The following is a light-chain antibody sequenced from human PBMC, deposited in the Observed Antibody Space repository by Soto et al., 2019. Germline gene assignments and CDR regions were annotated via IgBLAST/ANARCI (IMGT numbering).Light chain of an antibody. CDR3: HQYGSSPAT. CDR2: AAS. CDR1: QSVSSNF. V-gene: IGKV3-20*01. J-gene: IGKJ1*01. Sequence: EIVLTQSPGTLSLSPGERATLSCRASQSVSSNFLAWYQQKPGQAPRLLIYAASSRATGIPDRFSGSGYGTDFTLTISRLEPEDFAVYYCHQYGSSPATFGQGTQVEIK.